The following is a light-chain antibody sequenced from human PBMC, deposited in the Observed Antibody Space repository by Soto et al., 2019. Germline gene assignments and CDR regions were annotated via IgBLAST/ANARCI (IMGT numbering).Light chain of an antibody. CDR3: QYFANSLTWT. J-gene: IGKJ1*01. CDR1: QSVSSTY. V-gene: IGKV3-20*01. CDR2: GAS. Sequence: IVLRQSPGTLSFSPGERATLACRAIQSVSSTYLIWYQQKPGQAPRLLIYGASSRATGVPDRFSGGGSGTDFTLTISRLEPEDFAVYYCQYFANSLTWTFGQGTKVDIK.